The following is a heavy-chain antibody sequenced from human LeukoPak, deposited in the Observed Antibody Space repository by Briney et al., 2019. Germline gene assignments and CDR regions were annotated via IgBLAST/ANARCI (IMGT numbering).Heavy chain of an antibody. CDR3: ARRRASGHYFDY. CDR2: IYYSGST. CDR1: GGSISSYY. J-gene: IGHJ4*02. V-gene: IGHV4-39*01. D-gene: IGHD1-26*01. Sequence: SETLSLTCTVSGGSISSYYWGWIRQPPGKGLEWIGSIYYSGSTYYNPSLKSRVTISVDTSKNQFSLKLSSVTAADTAVYYCARRRASGHYFDYWGQGTLVTVSS.